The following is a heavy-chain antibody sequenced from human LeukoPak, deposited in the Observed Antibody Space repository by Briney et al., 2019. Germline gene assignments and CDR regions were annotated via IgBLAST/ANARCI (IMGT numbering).Heavy chain of an antibody. CDR2: IVVGSGNT. CDR1: GFTFTSSA. CDR3: AADLRFLEWLSNRNFDY. D-gene: IGHD3-3*01. Sequence: ASVKVSCKASGFTFTSSAVQWVRQARGQRLEWIGWIVVGSGNTNYAQKFQERVTITRDMSTSTAYMELSSLRSEDTAVYYCAADLRFLEWLSNRNFDYWGQGTLVPSPQ. V-gene: IGHV1-58*01. J-gene: IGHJ4*02.